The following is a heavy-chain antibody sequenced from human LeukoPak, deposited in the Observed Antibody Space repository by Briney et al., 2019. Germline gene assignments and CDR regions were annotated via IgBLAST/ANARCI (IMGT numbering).Heavy chain of an antibody. Sequence: GGSLRLSCAASGFTVSSNYMSWVRQAPGKGLEWVSVIYSGGSTYYADSVKGRFTISRDNSKNTLYLQMNSLRAEDTAVYYCAKEYDSGGYGANFDCWGQGTLVTVSS. J-gene: IGHJ4*02. CDR1: GFTVSSNY. CDR3: AKEYDSGGYGANFDC. CDR2: IYSGGST. D-gene: IGHD3-10*01. V-gene: IGHV3-53*05.